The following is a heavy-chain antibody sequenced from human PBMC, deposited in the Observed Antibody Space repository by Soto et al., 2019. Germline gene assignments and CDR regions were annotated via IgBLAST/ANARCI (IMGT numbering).Heavy chain of an antibody. CDR2: INSDGSST. V-gene: IGHV3-74*01. CDR1: GFTFSSYW. J-gene: IGHJ4*02. CDR3: ARDPEGDYYDSSGTTYDY. Sequence: GGSLRLSCAASGFTFSSYWMHWVRQAPGKGLVWVSRINSDGSSTSYADSVKGRFTISRDNAKNTLYLQMNSLRAGDTAVYYCARDPEGDYYDSSGTTYDYSGQGTLVTVSS. D-gene: IGHD3-22*01.